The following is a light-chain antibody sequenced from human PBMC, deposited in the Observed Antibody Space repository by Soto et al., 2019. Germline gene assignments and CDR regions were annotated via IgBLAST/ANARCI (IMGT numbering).Light chain of an antibody. J-gene: IGLJ1*01. CDR3: SSYTSSSTYV. CDR1: SSDVGGYNY. Sequence: QSALTQPASVSGSPGQSITISCTGTSSDVGGYNYVSWYQPHPGKAPKLMIYDVSNRPSGVSNRFSASKSGNTASLTISGLQAEDEADYYCSSYTSSSTYVFGTGTKLTVL. V-gene: IGLV2-14*01. CDR2: DVS.